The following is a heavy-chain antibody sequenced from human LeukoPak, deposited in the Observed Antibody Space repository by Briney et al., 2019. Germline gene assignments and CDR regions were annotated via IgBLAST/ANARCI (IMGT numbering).Heavy chain of an antibody. Sequence: GGSLRLSCAASGFTVSGNYMTWVRQAPGKGLEWVSVIYSGGSTDYADSVKGRFTISRDNSKNTLFLQMGSLRADDMAVYYCARWGSTSCYDYWGQGTLVTVSS. V-gene: IGHV3-53*05. CDR2: IYSGGST. J-gene: IGHJ4*02. CDR1: GFTVSGNY. D-gene: IGHD2-2*01. CDR3: ARWGSTSCYDY.